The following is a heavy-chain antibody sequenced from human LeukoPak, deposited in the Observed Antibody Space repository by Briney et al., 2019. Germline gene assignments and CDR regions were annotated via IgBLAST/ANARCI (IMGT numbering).Heavy chain of an antibody. D-gene: IGHD2-2*01. J-gene: IGHJ6*02. CDR1: GYTLTELS. CDR2: FDTKDGGT. CDR3: ATDLEVPAAIGLYGMDV. V-gene: IGHV1-24*01. Sequence: GASVTVSCKVSGYTLTELSMHWVRQAPGKGLEWMGSFDTKDGGTIYAQKFQGRVTMTEDTSTDTAYMELSRLRSEDRAVYYCATDLEVPAAIGLYGMDVWGQGTTVTVSS.